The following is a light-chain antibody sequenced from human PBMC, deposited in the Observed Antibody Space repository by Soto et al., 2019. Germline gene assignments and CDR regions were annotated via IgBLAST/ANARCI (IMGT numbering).Light chain of an antibody. CDR3: QQYMSSVT. CDR2: GAS. CDR1: QSVDSTF. Sequence: EIVLTQSPGSLSLSPGERATLSCRASQSVDSTFFAWYQKKPGQAPRLLIYGASKRATGVTDRFSGSGSGTDFTLTISRLEHEDCAVYYCQQYMSSVTFGQGTKVEI. V-gene: IGKV3-20*01. J-gene: IGKJ1*01.